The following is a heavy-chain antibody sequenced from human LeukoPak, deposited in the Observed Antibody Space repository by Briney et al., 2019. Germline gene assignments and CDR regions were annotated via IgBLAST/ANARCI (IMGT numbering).Heavy chain of an antibody. CDR2: ISAYNGNT. Sequence: ASVKVSCKASGYSFITYPINWVRQAPGQGLEWMGWISAYNGNTNYAQKLQGRVTMTTDTSTSTAYMELRSLRSDDTAVYYCARLRGFHYYYYYYMDVWGKGTTVTISS. CDR3: ARLRGFHYYYYYYMDV. CDR1: GYSFITYP. V-gene: IGHV1-18*01. J-gene: IGHJ6*03. D-gene: IGHD6-25*01.